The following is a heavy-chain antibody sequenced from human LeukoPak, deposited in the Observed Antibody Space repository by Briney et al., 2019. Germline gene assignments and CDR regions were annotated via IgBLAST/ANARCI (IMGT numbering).Heavy chain of an antibody. Sequence: PSETLTLTCTVSGGSISGYYWSWIRQPPGKGLEWIGYIYYSGSTNYNPSLKSRVTISVDTSKNQFSLKLSSVTAADTAVYYCARGSYDFWSGYYIFDYWGQGTLVTVSS. CDR2: IYYSGST. CDR3: ARGSYDFWSGYYIFDY. D-gene: IGHD3-3*01. J-gene: IGHJ4*02. V-gene: IGHV4-59*01. CDR1: GGSISGYY.